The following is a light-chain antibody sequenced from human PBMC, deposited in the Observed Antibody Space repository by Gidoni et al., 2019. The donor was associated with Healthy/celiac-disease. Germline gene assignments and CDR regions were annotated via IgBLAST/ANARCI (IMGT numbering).Light chain of an antibody. CDR1: QSVLYSSNNKNY. V-gene: IGKV4-1*01. Sequence: DIVMTQSPDSLAVSLGERATINCKSSQSVLYSSNNKNYLAWYQQKPGQPPKLPIYWASTRESGFPDRFSGRGSGTDFPLPLRRLPAEDLAVYYFQQYYSTPPWEFGPGTQVEIQ. J-gene: IGKJ1*01. CDR2: WAS. CDR3: QQYYSTPPWE.